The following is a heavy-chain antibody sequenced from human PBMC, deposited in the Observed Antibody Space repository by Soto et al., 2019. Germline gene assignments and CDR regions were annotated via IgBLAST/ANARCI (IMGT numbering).Heavy chain of an antibody. CDR3: VKFRPAQTVFGYGAFEI. V-gene: IGHV3-23*01. D-gene: IGHD3-3*01. CDR1: KFTMTTSA. Sequence: EVQLLESGGGLVRPGGSLRLSCTASKFTMTTSAMSWVRQIPGRGLEWVSAIGGSGGSTYYAESVKGRFTISRDKSKNTLDLQMNSLRADDTAIYYCVKFRPAQTVFGYGAFEIWGQGTVVTVSS. J-gene: IGHJ3*02. CDR2: IGGSGGST.